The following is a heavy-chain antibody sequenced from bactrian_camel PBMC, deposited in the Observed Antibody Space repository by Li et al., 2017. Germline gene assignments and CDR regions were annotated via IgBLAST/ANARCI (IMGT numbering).Heavy chain of an antibody. Sequence: VQAGRSLRLSCAASGFTISRYCMGWFRQAPGKEREGVAAMDSDASTSYHKSVQGRFTISRENDKNTVYLQMNNLKPEDTAMYYCVDDCYGSRYYLARRTNVWGQGTQVTVS. D-gene: IGHD6*01. CDR3: VDDCYGSRYYLARRTNV. CDR1: GFTISRYC. CDR2: MDSDAST. J-gene: IGHJ4*01. V-gene: IGHV3S57*01.